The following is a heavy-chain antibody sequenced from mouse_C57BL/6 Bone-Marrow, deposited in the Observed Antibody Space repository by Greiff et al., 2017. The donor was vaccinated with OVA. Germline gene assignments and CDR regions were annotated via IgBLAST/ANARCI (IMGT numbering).Heavy chain of an antibody. J-gene: IGHJ2*01. CDR2: IYPGSGST. CDR1: GYTFTSYW. Sequence: VQLQQPGAELVKPGASVKMSCKASGYTFTSYWITWVKQRPGQGLEWIGDIYPGSGSTNYNEKFKSKATLTVDTSSSTAYMQLSSLTSEDSAVYYCARGALYYGSSYSDYWGQGTTLTVSS. V-gene: IGHV1-55*01. CDR3: ARGALYYGSSYSDY. D-gene: IGHD1-1*01.